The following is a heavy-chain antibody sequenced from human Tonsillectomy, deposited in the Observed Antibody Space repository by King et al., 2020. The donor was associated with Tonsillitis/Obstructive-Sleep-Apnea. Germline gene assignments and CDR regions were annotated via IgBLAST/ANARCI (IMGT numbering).Heavy chain of an antibody. V-gene: IGHV3-66*01. J-gene: IGHJ6*03. CDR1: GFTVSSNY. Sequence: VQLVESGGGLVQPGGSLRLSCAASGFTVSSNYMSWVRQAPGKGLEWVSVIYSGGSTYYADSVKGRFTISRDNSKNTLYLQMNSQRAEDTAVYYCASDHPYYDFWSGNPQDQTYDDYMDVWGKGTTVTVSS. CDR3: ASDHPYYDFWSGNPQDQTYDDYMDV. CDR2: IYSGGST. D-gene: IGHD3-3*01.